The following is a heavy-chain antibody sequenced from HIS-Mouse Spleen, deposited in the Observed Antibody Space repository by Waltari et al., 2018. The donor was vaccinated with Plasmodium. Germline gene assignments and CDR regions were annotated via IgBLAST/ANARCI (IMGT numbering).Heavy chain of an antibody. CDR2: IDWDDDK. CDR3: ARHKKRGQLVRGYFDY. CDR1: GFSLSTSGMC. J-gene: IGHJ4*02. V-gene: IGHV2-70*15. D-gene: IGHD6-6*01. Sequence: QVTLRESGPALVKPTQTLTLTCTFSGFSLSTSGMCVSWIRPPPGKALEWLARIDWDDDKYYSTSLRTRLTISKETSKNQVVLTMTNMDPVDTATYYCARHKKRGQLVRGYFDYWGQGTLVTVSS.